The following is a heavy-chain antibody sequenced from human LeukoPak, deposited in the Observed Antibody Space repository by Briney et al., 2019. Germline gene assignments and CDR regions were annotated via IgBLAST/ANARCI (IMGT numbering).Heavy chain of an antibody. J-gene: IGHJ4*02. CDR1: GFTFSSYA. CDR2: IYSGGST. Sequence: GGSLRLSCAASGFTFSSYAMSWVRQAPGKGLERVSVIYSGGSTYYADSVKGRFTISRDNSKNTLYLQMNSLRAEDTAVYYCARGFPVTILPDYWGQGTLVTVSS. V-gene: IGHV3-53*01. CDR3: ARGFPVTILPDY. D-gene: IGHD4-17*01.